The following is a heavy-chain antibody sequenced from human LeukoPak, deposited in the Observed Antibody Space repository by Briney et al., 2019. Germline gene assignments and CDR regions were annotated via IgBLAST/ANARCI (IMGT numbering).Heavy chain of an antibody. CDR1: GGSISSSSAY. CDR2: IYYSKNT. D-gene: IGHD5-18*01. V-gene: IGHV4-39*01. CDR3: VSPRGFSYGYFDY. Sequence: TPSETLSLTGTVSGGSISSSSAYWGWIRQPPGKGLEWIGSIYYSKNTYYNPSLKSRVTISADTSKNQFSLTLGSVSATDTAVYYCVSPRGFSYGYFDYWGQGTLVTVSS. J-gene: IGHJ4*02.